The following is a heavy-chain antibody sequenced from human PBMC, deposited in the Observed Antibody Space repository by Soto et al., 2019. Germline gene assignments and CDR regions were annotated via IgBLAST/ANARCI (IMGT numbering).Heavy chain of an antibody. V-gene: IGHV1-18*01. D-gene: IGHD2-15*01. CDR1: GYTFTSYG. J-gene: IGHJ4*02. CDR3: AREFALVVVAATTYYFDY. CDR2: ISAYNGNT. Sequence: ASVKVSCKASGYTFTSYGISWVRQAPGQGLEWMGWISAYNGNTNYAQKLQGRVTMTTDTSTSTAYMELRSLRSDDTAVYYCAREFALVVVAATTYYFDYWGQGTLVTVSS.